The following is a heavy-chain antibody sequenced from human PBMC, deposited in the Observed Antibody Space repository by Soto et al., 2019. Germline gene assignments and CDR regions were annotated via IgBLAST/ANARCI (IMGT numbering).Heavy chain of an antibody. CDR2: IYYSGNT. J-gene: IGHJ6*02. CDR1: GGSISPYY. D-gene: IGHD3-22*01. CDR3: ARDWHYYDSSGYPRVYGMDV. V-gene: IGHV4-59*01. Sequence: QVQLQESGPGLVKPSETLSLTCTVSGGSISPYYWSWIRQPPGKGLEWIGYIYYSGNTEYNPSLISRVTISVDTSKNEFSLKLSSVTAADTAVYYCARDWHYYDSSGYPRVYGMDVWGQGTTVTVSS.